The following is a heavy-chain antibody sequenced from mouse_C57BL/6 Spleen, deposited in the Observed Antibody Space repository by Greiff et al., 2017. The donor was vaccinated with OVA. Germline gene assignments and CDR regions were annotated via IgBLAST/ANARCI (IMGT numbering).Heavy chain of an antibody. CDR1: GYTFTSYW. Sequence: VQLQQPGAELVKPGASVKLSCKASGYTFTSYWMHWVKQRPGQGLEWIGMIHPNSGSTNYNEKFKSKATLTVDKSSSTAYMQLSSLTSEDSAVYYCAKGPYDYGENAMDYWGQGTSVTVSS. J-gene: IGHJ4*01. CDR2: IHPNSGST. D-gene: IGHD2-4*01. V-gene: IGHV1-64*01. CDR3: AKGPYDYGENAMDY.